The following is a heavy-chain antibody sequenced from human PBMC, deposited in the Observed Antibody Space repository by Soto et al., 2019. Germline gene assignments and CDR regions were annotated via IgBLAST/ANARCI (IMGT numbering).Heavy chain of an antibody. V-gene: IGHV1-3*01. CDR2: VKVGKSDT. Sequence: QVQLVQSGAEVKMPGASVKVSCKASGNTFTGDSLHWVRQAPGQSLEWMGWVKVGKSDTKYSQKFQGRVTFTKDTSATTAYMELSSLRSEDTAIYYCASVLPHSNTCLEYWGPGTLVTVSS. D-gene: IGHD2-15*01. J-gene: IGHJ4*02. CDR1: GNTFTGDS. CDR3: ASVLPHSNTCLEY.